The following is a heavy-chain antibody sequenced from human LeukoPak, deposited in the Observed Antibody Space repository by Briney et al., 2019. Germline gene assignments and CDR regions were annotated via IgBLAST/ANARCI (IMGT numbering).Heavy chain of an antibody. CDR2: IIPIFGIA. CDR1: GGTFSSYA. Sequence: ASVKVSCKTSGGTFSSYAISWVRQAPGQGLEWMGRIIPIFGIANYAQKFQGRVTITADKSTSTAYMELSSLRSEDTAVYYCARDRDGYNTYDYWGQGTLVTVSS. D-gene: IGHD5-24*01. J-gene: IGHJ4*02. CDR3: ARDRDGYNTYDY. V-gene: IGHV1-69*04.